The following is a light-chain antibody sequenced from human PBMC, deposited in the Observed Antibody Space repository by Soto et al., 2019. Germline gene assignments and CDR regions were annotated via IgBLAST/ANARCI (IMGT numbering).Light chain of an antibody. CDR1: DSDVGGYDF. V-gene: IGLV2-14*01. CDR3: SSYTSSTTLPFV. Sequence: QSALTQPPSASGSPGQSVTISCTGTDSDVGGYDFVSWYQQHPGKAPKFLIYEVSVRPSGISNRFSGSKSLNTASLTISGLQGEDEAEYYCSSYTSSTTLPFVFGTGTKVTVL. J-gene: IGLJ1*01. CDR2: EVS.